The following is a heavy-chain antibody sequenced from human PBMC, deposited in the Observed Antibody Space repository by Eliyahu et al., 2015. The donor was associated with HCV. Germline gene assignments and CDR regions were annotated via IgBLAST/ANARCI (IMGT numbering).Heavy chain of an antibody. CDR2: IWYDGSNK. D-gene: IGHD3-22*01. J-gene: IGHJ4*02. CDR3: ARGRADMIFDY. V-gene: IGHV3-33*08. CDR1: GFTFNIYG. Sequence: QVQLVESGGGVVQPGRSLRLSCAASGFTFNIYGMHWIRQAPGKGLEWVAVIWYDGSNKYYPDSVKGRFTISRDNSENTLYLEMDSLRAEDTAVYYCARGRADMIFDYWGQGTLVTVSS.